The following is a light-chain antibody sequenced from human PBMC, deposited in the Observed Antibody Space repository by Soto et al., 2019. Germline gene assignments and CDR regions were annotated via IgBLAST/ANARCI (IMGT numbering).Light chain of an antibody. Sequence: DIQVTQSPSSLSASVGDRVTITCRASQRISNYLNWYQEEPGKAPKLLIYGASSLQSGVPPRFSGSGSGTDFTLTISSLQPEDFATYYCQQSYDHPYTFGQGTKVDIK. CDR3: QQSYDHPYT. J-gene: IGKJ2*01. CDR2: GAS. CDR1: QRISNY. V-gene: IGKV1-39*01.